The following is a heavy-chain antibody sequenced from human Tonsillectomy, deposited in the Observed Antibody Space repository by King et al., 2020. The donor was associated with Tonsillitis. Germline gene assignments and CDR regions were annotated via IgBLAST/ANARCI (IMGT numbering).Heavy chain of an antibody. V-gene: IGHV3-11*05. CDR3: ARGWLQPRYYFDY. CDR2: ISSSSSYT. CDR1: GFTFSDYY. D-gene: IGHD5-24*01. J-gene: IGHJ4*02. Sequence: VQLVESGGGLVKPGGSLRLSCAASGFTFSDYYMSWIRQAPGKGLEWVSYISSSSSYTNYADSVKGRFTISRDNAKNSLYLQMNSLRAEDTAVYYCARGWLQPRYYFDYWGQGTLVTVSS.